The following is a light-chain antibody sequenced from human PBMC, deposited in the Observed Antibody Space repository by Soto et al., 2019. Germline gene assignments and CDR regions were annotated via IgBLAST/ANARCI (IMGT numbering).Light chain of an antibody. V-gene: IGLV1-47*01. J-gene: IGLJ1*01. CDR1: ASTIGRNY. CDR3: AAWDDNLSGFYV. Sequence: QSVLTQSPSAAGTLGQRVTISCSGSASTIGRNYVYWYQQLPGTAPKLLIYRNSQRPSGVPDRFSGYKSGTSASLAISGLRSEDEADYYCAAWDDNLSGFYVFGDGTKLTVL. CDR2: RNS.